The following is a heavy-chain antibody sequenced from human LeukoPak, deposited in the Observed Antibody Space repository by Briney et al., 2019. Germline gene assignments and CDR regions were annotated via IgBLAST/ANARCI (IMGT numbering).Heavy chain of an antibody. V-gene: IGHV4-39*01. J-gene: IGHJ4*02. CDR3: AGGGTYYDFWSGYYWESTVDY. Sequence: PSETLSLTCTVPGGSISSSSYYWGWIRQPPGKGLEWIGSIYYSGSTYYNPSLKSRVTISVDTSKNQFSLKLSSVTAADTAVYYCAGGGTYYDFWSGYYWESTVDYWGQGTLVTVSS. CDR1: GGSISSSSYY. CDR2: IYYSGST. D-gene: IGHD3-3*01.